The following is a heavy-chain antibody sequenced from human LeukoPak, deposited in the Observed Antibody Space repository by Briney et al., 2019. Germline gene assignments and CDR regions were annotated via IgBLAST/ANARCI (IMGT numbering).Heavy chain of an antibody. CDR1: GGSISSYY. J-gene: IGHJ4*02. CDR2: IYYSGST. Sequence: PSETLSLTCTVSGGSISSYYWSWIRQPPGKGLEWIGYIYYSGSTNYNPSLKSRVTISVDTSKNQFSLKLSSVTAADTAVYYCAKVDGITIFEVFDYWGQGTLVTVSS. D-gene: IGHD3-3*01. V-gene: IGHV4-59*01. CDR3: AKVDGITIFEVFDY.